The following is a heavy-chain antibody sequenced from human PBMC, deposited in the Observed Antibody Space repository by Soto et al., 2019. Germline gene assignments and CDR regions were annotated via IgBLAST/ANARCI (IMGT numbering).Heavy chain of an antibody. CDR1: GFTFSKAW. V-gene: IGHV3-15*07. CDR2: IKSKSDGGAT. Sequence: EMQLVESGGGLVKPGGSLRLSCAASGFTFSKAWMNWVRQVPGKGLEWVGRIKSKSDGGATDDAAALKGRFIISRDDSKNTLYLQINSLRAEDTAVYCCTTDGAYSYSFEFWGQGTLVTVSS. CDR3: TTDGAYSYSFEF. J-gene: IGHJ4*02. D-gene: IGHD5-18*01.